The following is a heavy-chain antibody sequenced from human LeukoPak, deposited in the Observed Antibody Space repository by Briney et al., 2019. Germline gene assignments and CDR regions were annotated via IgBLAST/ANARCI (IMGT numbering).Heavy chain of an antibody. CDR2: IYHSGST. CDR1: GYSISSGYY. D-gene: IGHD1-26*01. J-gene: IGHJ4*02. CDR3: ARHFVRSGSYWADY. V-gene: IGHV4-38-2*01. Sequence: SETLSLTCAASGYSISSGYYWGWIRQPPGKGLEWIGIIYHSGSTYYNPSLKSRVTISVDTSKNQFSLRVTSVTSADTAVYYCARHFVRSGSYWADYWGQGTLVTVSS.